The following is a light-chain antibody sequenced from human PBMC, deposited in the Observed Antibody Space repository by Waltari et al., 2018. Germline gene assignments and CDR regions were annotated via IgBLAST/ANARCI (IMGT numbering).Light chain of an antibody. CDR1: SGHGSNI. J-gene: IGLJ3*02. Sequence: QLVLTQSPSASASLGASVKLTCTLSSGHGSNIPAWLQQPPGKGPRYLMKVNSDGSHRKGDEIPDRFSGSSSGAERYLTISSLQSEDEADYYCETGGHGTWVFGGGTKLTVL. CDR2: VNSDGSH. V-gene: IGLV4-69*01. CDR3: ETGGHGTWV.